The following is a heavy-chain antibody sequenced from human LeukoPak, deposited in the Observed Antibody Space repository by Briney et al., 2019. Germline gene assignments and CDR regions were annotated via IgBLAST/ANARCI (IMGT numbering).Heavy chain of an antibody. Sequence: GGSLRLSCAASGFTFSSYSMNWVRQAPGKGLEWVSYISSSSSTIYYADSVKGRFTISRDNAKNSLYLQMNSLRAEDTAVYYCARVQDLAYCGGDCYSDVFDIWGQGTMVTVSS. J-gene: IGHJ3*02. V-gene: IGHV3-48*04. CDR2: ISSSSSTI. D-gene: IGHD2-21*02. CDR3: ARVQDLAYCGGDCYSDVFDI. CDR1: GFTFSSYS.